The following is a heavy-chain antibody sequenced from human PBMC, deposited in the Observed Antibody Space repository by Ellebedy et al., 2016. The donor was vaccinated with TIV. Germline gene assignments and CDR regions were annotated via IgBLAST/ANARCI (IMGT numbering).Heavy chain of an antibody. Sequence: MPSETLSLTCTVSGGSISRYYWNWVRQPAGKGLEWIGRIYTSGYTDYNPSLRSRVTLSFDTSKDQFSLKLSSLTAADTAVYYCARGDRRAYMVIFDNWGQGTLVTVSS. CDR3: ARGDRRAYMVIFDN. CDR1: GGSISRYY. V-gene: IGHV4-4*07. D-gene: IGHD2-21*01. CDR2: IYTSGYT. J-gene: IGHJ4*02.